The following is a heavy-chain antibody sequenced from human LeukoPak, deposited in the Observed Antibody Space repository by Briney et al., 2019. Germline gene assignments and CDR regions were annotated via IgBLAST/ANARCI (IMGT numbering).Heavy chain of an antibody. CDR2: IYTSGST. CDR1: GGSISSGSYY. Sequence: SETLSLTCTVSGGSISSGSYYWSWIRQPAGKGLEWIGRIYTSGSTNYNPSLKSRVTISVDTSKNQFSLKLSSVTAADTAVYYCARGPLRDYGDYFDFWGQGTLVTVSS. J-gene: IGHJ4*02. D-gene: IGHD4-17*01. V-gene: IGHV4-61*02. CDR3: ARGPLRDYGDYFDF.